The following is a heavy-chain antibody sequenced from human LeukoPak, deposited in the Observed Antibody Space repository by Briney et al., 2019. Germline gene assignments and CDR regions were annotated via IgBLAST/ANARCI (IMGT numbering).Heavy chain of an antibody. V-gene: IGHV3-23*01. CDR2: ISGSGGSI. CDR3: AKDYGGNSGGFPLDY. Sequence: GGSLRLSCAASGFTFSSYGMSWVRQAPGKGLEWVLGISGSGGSIYYADSVKGRFTISRDNSKNTLYLQMNSLRAEDTAVYYCAKDYGGNSGGFPLDYWGQGTLVTVSS. CDR1: GFTFSSYG. D-gene: IGHD4-23*01. J-gene: IGHJ4*02.